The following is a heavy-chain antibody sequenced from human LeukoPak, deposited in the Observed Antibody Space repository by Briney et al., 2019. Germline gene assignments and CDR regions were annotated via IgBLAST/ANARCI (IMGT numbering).Heavy chain of an antibody. CDR2: IYPGDSQT. Sequence: GESLKISCKGSGYHFSGFWIGWVRQMPGKGLECMAIIYPGDSQTRYIPSFQGQVTISADKSINTAYLHWSSLKASDTAMYYCARAYGDNEPFDYWGQGTLVTVSS. CDR3: ARAYGDNEPFDY. D-gene: IGHD4-17*01. J-gene: IGHJ4*02. CDR1: GYHFSGFW. V-gene: IGHV5-51*01.